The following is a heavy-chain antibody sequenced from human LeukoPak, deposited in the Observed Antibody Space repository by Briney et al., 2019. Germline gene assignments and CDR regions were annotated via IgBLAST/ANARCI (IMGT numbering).Heavy chain of an antibody. CDR1: GDSVSSNRAA. D-gene: IGHD3-16*01. J-gene: IGHJ6*02. CDR3: ARETDYVGMDV. Sequence: SQTLSLTCAISGDSVSSNRAAWNWFRQSPSRGLEWLGRTYYRSKWYNEYAVSVKSRIAVIPDTSKNQFSLQLSSVAPEDTAVYYCARETDYVGMDVRGQGTTVSVYS. V-gene: IGHV6-1*01. CDR2: TYYRSKWYN.